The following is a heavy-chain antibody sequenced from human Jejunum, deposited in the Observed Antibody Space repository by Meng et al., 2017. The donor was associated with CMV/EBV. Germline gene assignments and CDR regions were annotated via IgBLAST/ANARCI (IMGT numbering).Heavy chain of an antibody. CDR1: GFSLSTSGVG. CDR2: IYWDDDK. CDR3: AHRHRLRDFDY. J-gene: IGHJ4*02. V-gene: IGHV2-5*02. Sequence: HITLKDSVPTLVKPTQTLTLTVSCSGFSLSTSGVGVCWIRQPPGKALEWLALIYWDDDKRYSPSLKNRLTITKDTSKNQVVLTLTNIDPVDTATYYCAHRHRLRDFDYWGQGTLVTVSS. D-gene: IGHD4-17*01.